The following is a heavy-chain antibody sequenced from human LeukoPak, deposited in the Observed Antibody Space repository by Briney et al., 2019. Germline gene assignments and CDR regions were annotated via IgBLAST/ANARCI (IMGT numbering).Heavy chain of an antibody. V-gene: IGHV4-59*08. CDR1: GGSISSYY. J-gene: IGHJ4*02. CDR3: ARRYYDILTGYSTVFDY. D-gene: IGHD3-9*01. Sequence: SETLSLTCTVSGGSISSYYWSWIRQLPGKGLEWIGYIYYSGSTNYNPSLKSRVTISVDTSKNQFSLKLSSVTAADTAVYYCARRYYDILTGYSTVFDYWGQGTLVTVSS. CDR2: IYYSGST.